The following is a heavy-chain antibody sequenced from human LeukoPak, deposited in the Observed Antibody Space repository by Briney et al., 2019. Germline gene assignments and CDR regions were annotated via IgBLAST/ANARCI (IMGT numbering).Heavy chain of an antibody. CDR3: ARAHCSGGSCSPFDP. CDR2: IYYSGST. D-gene: IGHD2-15*01. V-gene: IGHV4-39*07. J-gene: IGHJ5*02. Sequence: SETLSLTCTVSGGSISSSSYYWGWIRQPPGKGLEWIGSIYYSGSTYYNPSLKSRVTISVDTSKNQFSLKLSSVTAADTAVYYCARAHCSGGSCSPFDPWGQGTLVTVSS. CDR1: GGSISSSSYY.